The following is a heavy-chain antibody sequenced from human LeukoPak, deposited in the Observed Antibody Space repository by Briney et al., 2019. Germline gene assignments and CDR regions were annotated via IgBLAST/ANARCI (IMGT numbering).Heavy chain of an antibody. D-gene: IGHD3-10*01. V-gene: IGHV3-74*01. CDR2: INNDGST. J-gene: IGHJ4*02. Sequence: GGSLRLSCVASGFTFGNYWMPWVRQAPGKGPVCISRINNDGSTVYADPVTGRFTISRDNARNTLYLQMDNLRAGDTAVYYCARDYYGSIDYWGQGTLVTVSS. CDR3: ARDYYGSIDY. CDR1: GFTFGNYW.